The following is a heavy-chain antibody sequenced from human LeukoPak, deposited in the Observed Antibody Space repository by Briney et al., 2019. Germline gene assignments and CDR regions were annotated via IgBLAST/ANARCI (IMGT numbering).Heavy chain of an antibody. D-gene: IGHD3-22*01. V-gene: IGHV1-8*02. CDR1: GYTFTGYY. Sequence: ASVKVSCKASGYTFTGYYMHWVRQATGQGLEWMGWMNPNSGHTGYAQKFQGRVTMTRNTFITTAYMELSSLRSEDTAVYYCARMHYYDSSGDNWFDPWGQGTLVTVSS. J-gene: IGHJ5*02. CDR2: MNPNSGHT. CDR3: ARMHYYDSSGDNWFDP.